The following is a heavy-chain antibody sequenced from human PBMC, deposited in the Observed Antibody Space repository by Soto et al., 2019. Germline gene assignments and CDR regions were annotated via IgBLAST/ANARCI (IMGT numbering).Heavy chain of an antibody. J-gene: IGHJ6*02. CDR2: IYYSGST. D-gene: IGHD3-22*01. V-gene: IGHV4-39*01. CDR3: ARRLYYDSSGFEGGGMDV. Sequence: SETLSLTYTVSGGSISSSSYYWGWIRQPPGKGLEWIGSIYYSGSTYYNPSLKSRVTISVDTSKNQFSLKLSSVTAADTALYYCARRLYYDSSGFEGGGMDVWGQGTTVT. CDR1: GGSISSSSYY.